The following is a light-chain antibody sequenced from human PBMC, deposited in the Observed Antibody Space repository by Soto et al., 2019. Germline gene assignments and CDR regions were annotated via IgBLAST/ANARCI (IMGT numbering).Light chain of an antibody. V-gene: IGLV2-8*01. CDR2: EVS. CDR1: SSDVGGYNY. Sequence: QSALTQPPSASGSPGQSVTISCTGTSSDVGGYNYFSWYQQHPGKAPKLMISEVSKRPSGVPDRFSGSKSGNTASLTVSGLQAEVGADYYYSSFARNNKLVFCGGTTHTLL. J-gene: IGLJ2*01. CDR3: SSFARNNKLV.